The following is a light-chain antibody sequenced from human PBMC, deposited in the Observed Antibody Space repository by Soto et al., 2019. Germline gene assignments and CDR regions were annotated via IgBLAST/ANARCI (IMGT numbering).Light chain of an antibody. J-gene: IGKJ1*01. CDR3: QQRSEWPRT. Sequence: EIVLTQSPATLSLSPGERATLSCRASQSISSSLAWYQQKPGQAPRLLIYDASTRATGFPASFSGSGSGTDFTLTIGSLEPEDFAVYYCQQRSEWPRTFGQGTKVEVK. V-gene: IGKV3-11*01. CDR2: DAS. CDR1: QSISSS.